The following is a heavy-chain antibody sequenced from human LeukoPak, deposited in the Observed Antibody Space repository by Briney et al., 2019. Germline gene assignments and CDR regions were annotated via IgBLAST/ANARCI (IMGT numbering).Heavy chain of an antibody. CDR3: AVDSSGWYEAFDI. V-gene: IGHV3-21*01. CDR2: ISSSSGYI. J-gene: IGHJ3*02. CDR1: GFTFSSYS. Sequence: PGGSLRLSCAASGFTFSSYSMNWVRQAPGKGLEWVSSISSSSGYIYYADSVKGRFTISRDNAKNSLYLQMNGLRAEDTAVYYCAVDSSGWYEAFDIWGQGTMVTVSS. D-gene: IGHD6-19*01.